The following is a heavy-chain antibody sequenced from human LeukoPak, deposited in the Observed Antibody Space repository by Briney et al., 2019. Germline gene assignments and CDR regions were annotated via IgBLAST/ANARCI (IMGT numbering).Heavy chain of an antibody. Sequence: PGGSLRLSCAASGFTFSSYDMHWVRQATGKGLEWVSAIGTAGDTYYPGSVKGRFTISRENAKNSLYLQMNSLRAGDTAVYYCARSGGGGGSCYPPCSKKNDAFDIWGQGTMVTVSS. D-gene: IGHD2-15*01. CDR3: ARSGGGGGSCYPPCSKKNDAFDI. CDR1: GFTFSSYD. J-gene: IGHJ3*02. V-gene: IGHV3-13*01. CDR2: IGTAGDT.